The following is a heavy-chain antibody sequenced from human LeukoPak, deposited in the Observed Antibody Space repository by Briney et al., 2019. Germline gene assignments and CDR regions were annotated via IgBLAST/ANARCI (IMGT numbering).Heavy chain of an antibody. CDR3: AKTYYDFWSGSGCFDY. CDR2: IGSNK. J-gene: IGHJ4*02. CDR1: GFTFSSYG. D-gene: IGHD3-3*01. Sequence: GGSLRLSCAASGFTFSSYGMHWVRQAPGKGLEWVAFIGSNKYYADSVKGRFTISRDNSKNTLYLQMSSLRAEDTAVYYCAKTYYDFWSGSGCFDYWGQGTLVTVSS. V-gene: IGHV3-30*02.